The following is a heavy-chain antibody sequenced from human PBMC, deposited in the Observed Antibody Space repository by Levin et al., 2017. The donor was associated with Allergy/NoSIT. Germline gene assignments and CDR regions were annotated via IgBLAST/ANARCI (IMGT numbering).Heavy chain of an antibody. V-gene: IGHV1-69*13. Sequence: ASVKVSCKASGGTFSSYAISWVRQAPGQGLEWMGGIIPIFGTANYAQKFQGRVTITADESTSTAYMELSSLRSEDTAVYYCAREGDIVVVPAATPYYYYYGMDVWGQGTTVTVSS. CDR3: AREGDIVVVPAATPYYYYYGMDV. J-gene: IGHJ6*02. CDR1: GGTFSSYA. D-gene: IGHD2-2*01. CDR2: IIPIFGTA.